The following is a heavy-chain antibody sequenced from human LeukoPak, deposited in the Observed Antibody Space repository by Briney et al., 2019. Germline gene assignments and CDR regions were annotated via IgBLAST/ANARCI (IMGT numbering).Heavy chain of an antibody. CDR2: ISTYSGKI. CDR3: AIDRPSAIGTTARFDP. CDR1: GYIFTTYS. V-gene: IGHV1-18*04. D-gene: IGHD1-1*01. Sequence: ASVKVSCKASGYIFTTYSISWVGQAPGQGLEWMGWISTYSGKINYAQKFHGRVTMPTDTSTSTAYMELRSLRSDDTAMYYCAIDRPSAIGTTARFDPWGQGTLVAVSS. J-gene: IGHJ5*02.